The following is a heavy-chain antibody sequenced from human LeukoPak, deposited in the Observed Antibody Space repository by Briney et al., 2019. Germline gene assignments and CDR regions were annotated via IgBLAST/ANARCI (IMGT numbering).Heavy chain of an antibody. CDR3: ALIEYYYYYMGV. J-gene: IGHJ6*03. Sequence: ASVKVSCKASGYTFTSYGISWVRQAPGQGLEWMGWISAYNGNTNYAQKLQGRVTMTTDTSTSTAYMELRSLRSDDTAVYYCALIEYYYYYMGVWGKGTTVTVSS. CDR2: ISAYNGNT. V-gene: IGHV1-18*01. CDR1: GYTFTSYG.